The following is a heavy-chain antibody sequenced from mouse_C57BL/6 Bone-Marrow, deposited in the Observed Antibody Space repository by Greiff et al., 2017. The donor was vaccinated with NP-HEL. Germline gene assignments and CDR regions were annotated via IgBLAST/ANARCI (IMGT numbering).Heavy chain of an antibody. CDR2: ISNGGGST. D-gene: IGHD2-4*01. CDR1: GFTFSDYY. V-gene: IGHV5-12*01. J-gene: IGHJ1*03. Sequence: DVHLVESGGGLVQPGGSLKLSCAASGFTFSDYYMYWVRQTPEKRLEWVAYISNGGGSTYYPDTVKGRFTISRDNAKNTLYLQMSRLKSEDTAMYYCARADYEYDGKDWYFDVWGTGTTVTVSS. CDR3: ARADYEYDGKDWYFDV.